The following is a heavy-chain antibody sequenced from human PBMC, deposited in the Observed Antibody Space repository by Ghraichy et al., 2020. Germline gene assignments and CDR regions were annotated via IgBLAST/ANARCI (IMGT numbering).Heavy chain of an antibody. CDR1: GFTFDDYA. V-gene: IGHV3-9*01. CDR2: ISWNSGSI. CDR3: AKIFYRLAVAGRECAFDI. D-gene: IGHD6-19*01. J-gene: IGHJ3*02. Sequence: GGSLRLSCAASGFTFDDYAMHWVRQAPGKGLEWVSGISWNSGSIGYADSVKGRFTISRDNAKNSLYLQMNSLRAEDTALYYCAKIFYRLAVAGRECAFDIWGQGTMVTVSS.